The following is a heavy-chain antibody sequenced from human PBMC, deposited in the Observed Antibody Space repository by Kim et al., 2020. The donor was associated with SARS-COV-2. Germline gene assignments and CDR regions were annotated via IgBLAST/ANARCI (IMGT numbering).Heavy chain of an antibody. Sequence: KSRVTISVDTSKNQFSLKLSSVTAAYTAVYYCARDLGYSGYDFPPYGMDVWGQGTTVTVSS. D-gene: IGHD5-12*01. CDR3: ARDLGYSGYDFPPYGMDV. J-gene: IGHJ6*02. V-gene: IGHV4-31*02.